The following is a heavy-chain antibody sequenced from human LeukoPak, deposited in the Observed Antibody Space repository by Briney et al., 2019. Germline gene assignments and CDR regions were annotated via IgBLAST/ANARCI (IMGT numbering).Heavy chain of an antibody. Sequence: GGSLRLSCAASGFTVSSNYMSWVRQALGKGLEWVSVIYSGGSTYYADSVKGRFTISRDNSKNTPYLQMNSLRAEDTAVYYCASGSGSYRTPYYYMDVWGTGTTVTVSS. V-gene: IGHV3-53*01. CDR1: GFTVSSNY. J-gene: IGHJ6*03. CDR2: IYSGGST. CDR3: ASGSGSYRTPYYYMDV. D-gene: IGHD3-10*01.